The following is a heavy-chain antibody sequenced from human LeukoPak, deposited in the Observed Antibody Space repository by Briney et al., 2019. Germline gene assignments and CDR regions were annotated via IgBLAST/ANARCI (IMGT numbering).Heavy chain of an antibody. CDR3: ARGAIVGATHDAFDI. J-gene: IGHJ3*02. CDR1: GGTFSSYA. V-gene: IGHV1-69*04. CDR2: IIPILGIA. Sequence: GSSVTVSCKASGGTFSSYAISWVRQAPGQGLEWMGRIIPILGIANYAQKFQGRVTITTDESTSTAYMELSSLRSEDTAVYYCARGAIVGATHDAFDIWGQGTMVTVSS. D-gene: IGHD1-26*01.